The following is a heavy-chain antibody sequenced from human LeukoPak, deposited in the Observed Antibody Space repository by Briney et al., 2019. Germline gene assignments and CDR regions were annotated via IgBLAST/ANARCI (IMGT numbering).Heavy chain of an antibody. J-gene: IGHJ4*02. Sequence: ASVKVSCKASGYMFTAYYIKWVRQSPGLGLEWLGWVNPNGGGTTYAQNFQGRVTMTSDTSTSTAYLELNGLRSDDTAVYFCARLNSGNLRGILYWGQGSLVTVSS. D-gene: IGHD3-10*01. CDR1: GYMFTAYY. V-gene: IGHV1-2*02. CDR3: ARLNSGNLRGILY. CDR2: VNPNGGGT.